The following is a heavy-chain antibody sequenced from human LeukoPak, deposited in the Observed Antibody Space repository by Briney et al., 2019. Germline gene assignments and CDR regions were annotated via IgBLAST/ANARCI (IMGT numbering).Heavy chain of an antibody. CDR1: GFTFSNNA. CDR2: ISGDGTYT. J-gene: IGHJ4*02. D-gene: IGHD3-9*01. V-gene: IGHV3-23*01. Sequence: GGSLRLSCAASGFTFSNNAMSWVRQAPGKGLEWDSRISGDGTYTYYADSVKGRFTISRDNSKNTLYLQMNSLRAEDTAVYFCLKQGTAYDILTGLSFDYWGQGTLVTVSS. CDR3: LKQGTAYDILTGLSFDY.